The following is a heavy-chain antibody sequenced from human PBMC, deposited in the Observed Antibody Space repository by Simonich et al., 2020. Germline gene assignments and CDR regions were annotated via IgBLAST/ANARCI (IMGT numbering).Heavy chain of an antibody. CDR1: GFPFVDYA. CDR3: AKDSGYCSGGSCYYFDY. D-gene: IGHD2-15*01. CDR2: SNWKSGSI. Sequence: EVQLVESGGGLVQPGRSLRLSCAASGFPFVDYAMHWVRQAPRKGLGWVSGSNWKSGSIGYADSVKGRFTISRDNAKNSLYLQMNSLRAEDTAVYYCAKDSGYCSGGSCYYFDYWGQGTLVTVSS. J-gene: IGHJ4*02. V-gene: IGHV3-9*01.